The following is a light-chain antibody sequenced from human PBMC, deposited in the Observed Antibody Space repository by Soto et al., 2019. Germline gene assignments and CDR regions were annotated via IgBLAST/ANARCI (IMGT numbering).Light chain of an antibody. CDR2: NNN. V-gene: IGLV1-44*01. CDR3: AAWDDSLNGLV. CDR1: SSNIGSNT. J-gene: IGLJ1*01. Sequence: QSVLTQPPSASGTPGQRVTISCSGSSSNIGSNTVNWYQQLPGTAPKHLIYNNNQRPSGVPDRCSGSKSGTSASLAISGLQSEDEADYYCAAWDDSLNGLVFGTGTKLTVL.